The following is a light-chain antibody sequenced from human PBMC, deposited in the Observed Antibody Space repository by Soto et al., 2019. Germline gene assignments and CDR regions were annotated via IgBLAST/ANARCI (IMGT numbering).Light chain of an antibody. J-gene: IGLJ1*01. CDR3: CSYAGSDTYV. V-gene: IGLV2-11*01. CDR1: SSDVGGVNA. Sequence: QSALTQPRSVSGAPGQSVTISCTGSSSDVGGVNAVSWYQQHPGKAPKLMIYDVNKRPSGVPDRFSGSKSGSTASLTISGPQAEDEADYYCCSYAGSDTYVFATGTKLTVL. CDR2: DVN.